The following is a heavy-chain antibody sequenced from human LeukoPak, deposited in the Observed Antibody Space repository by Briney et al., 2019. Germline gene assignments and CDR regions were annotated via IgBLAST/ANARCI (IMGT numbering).Heavy chain of an antibody. CDR2: IKQDGSEK. V-gene: IGHV3-7*01. D-gene: IGHD2-15*01. CDR3: ARTRRYCSGGSCLYYFDY. Sequence: PGGSLRLSCAASGFTFSSYWMSWVRQAPGKGLEWVANIKQDGSEKYYVDSVKGRFTISRDNAKNSLYLQMNSLRAEDTAVYYCARTRRYCSGGSCLYYFDYWGQGTLVTVSS. J-gene: IGHJ4*02. CDR1: GFTFSSYW.